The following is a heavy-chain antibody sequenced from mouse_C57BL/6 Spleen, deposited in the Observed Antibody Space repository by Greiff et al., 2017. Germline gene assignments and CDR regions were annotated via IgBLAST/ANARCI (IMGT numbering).Heavy chain of an antibody. J-gene: IGHJ2*01. CDR2: ISSGSSTI. CDR1: GFTFSDYG. D-gene: IGHD1-1*01. CDR3: ARDQLLRYYFDY. V-gene: IGHV5-17*01. Sequence: EVHLVESGGGLVKPGGSLKLSCAASGFTFSDYGMHWVRQAPEKGLEWVAYISSGSSTIYYADTVKGRFTISRDNAKNTLFLQMTSLRSEDTAMYYCARDQLLRYYFDYWGQGTTRTVSS.